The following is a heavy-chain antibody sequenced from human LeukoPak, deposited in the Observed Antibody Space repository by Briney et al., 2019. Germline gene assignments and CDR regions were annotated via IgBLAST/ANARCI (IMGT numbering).Heavy chain of an antibody. V-gene: IGHV3-11*01. D-gene: IGHD3-10*01. Sequence: GGSLRLSCAASGFTFSDYYMSWIRQAPGNGLEWVSYISSSGSTIYYADSVKGRFTISRDNAKNSLYLHMNSLRAEDTAVYYCARGPMVRGVMVYYYYGMDVWGQGTTVTVSS. CDR3: ARGPMVRGVMVYYYYGMDV. J-gene: IGHJ6*02. CDR1: GFTFSDYY. CDR2: ISSSGSTI.